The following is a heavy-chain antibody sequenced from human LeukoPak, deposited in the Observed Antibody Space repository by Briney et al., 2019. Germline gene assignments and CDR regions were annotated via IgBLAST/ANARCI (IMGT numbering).Heavy chain of an antibody. D-gene: IGHD3-10*01. Sequence: GGSLRLSCAASGFTLSSYAMIWVRQAPGKGLEWVSAISGSGGSTYYADSVKGRFTISRDNSKNTLYLQMNSLRAEDTAVYYCAKDSPNNYGSGSYPQGYFDYWGQGTLVTVSS. CDR3: AKDSPNNYGSGSYPQGYFDY. V-gene: IGHV3-23*01. J-gene: IGHJ4*02. CDR1: GFTLSSYA. CDR2: ISGSGGST.